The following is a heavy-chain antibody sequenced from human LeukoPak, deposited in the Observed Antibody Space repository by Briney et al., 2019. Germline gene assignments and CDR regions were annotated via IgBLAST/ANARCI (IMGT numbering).Heavy chain of an antibody. CDR2: IKQDGSEK. D-gene: IGHD3-10*01. CDR3: ARDRVMHYGSNYMDV. V-gene: IGHV3-7*01. CDR1: GFTFSSYW. J-gene: IGHJ6*03. Sequence: PGGSLRLSCAASGFTFSSYWMSWVRQAPGKGLEWVANIKQDGSEKYYVDSGKGRFTISRDNAKNSLYLQMNSLRAEDTAVYYCARDRVMHYGSNYMDVWGKGTTVTVSS.